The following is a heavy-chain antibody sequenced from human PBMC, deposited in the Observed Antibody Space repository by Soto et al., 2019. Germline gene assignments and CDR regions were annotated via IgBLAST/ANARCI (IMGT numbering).Heavy chain of an antibody. D-gene: IGHD3-10*01. V-gene: IGHV1-69*13. CDR3: ASMGTFRDGRSDY. J-gene: IGHJ4*02. CDR2: IIPIFGTA. CDR1: GGTFSSYA. Sequence: SVKVSCKASGGTFSSYAISWVRQAPGQGLEWMGGIIPIFGTANYAQKFQGRVTITADESTSTAYMELSSLRSEDTAVYYCASMGTFRDGRSDYWGQGTLVTVSS.